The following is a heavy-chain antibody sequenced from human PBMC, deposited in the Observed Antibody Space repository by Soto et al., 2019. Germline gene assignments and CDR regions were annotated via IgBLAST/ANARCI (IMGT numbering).Heavy chain of an antibody. D-gene: IGHD3-3*01. V-gene: IGHV1-69*13. CDR2: IIPIFGTA. CDR1: GGTFSSYA. CDR3: ARSQGDFGVGPYYYYGMDV. J-gene: IGHJ6*02. Sequence: ASVKVSCKASGGTFSSYAISWVRQAPGQGLEWMGGIIPIFGTANYAQKFQGRVTITADESTSTAYMELSSLRSEDTAVYYCARSQGDFGVGPYYYYGMDVWGQGTTVTVSS.